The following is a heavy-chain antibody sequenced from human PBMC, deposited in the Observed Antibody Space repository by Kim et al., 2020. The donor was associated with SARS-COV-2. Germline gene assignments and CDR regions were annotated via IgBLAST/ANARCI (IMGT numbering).Heavy chain of an antibody. D-gene: IGHD3-22*01. CDR3: AREYYYDSSGYHNWFDP. CDR1: GGSISSGGYY. Sequence: SETLSLTCTVSGGSISSGGYYWSWIRQHPGKGLEWIGYIYYSGSTYYNPSLKSRVTISVDTSKNQFSLKLSSVTAADTAVYYCAREYYYDSSGYHNWFDPWGQGTLVTVSS. CDR2: IYYSGST. V-gene: IGHV4-31*03. J-gene: IGHJ5*02.